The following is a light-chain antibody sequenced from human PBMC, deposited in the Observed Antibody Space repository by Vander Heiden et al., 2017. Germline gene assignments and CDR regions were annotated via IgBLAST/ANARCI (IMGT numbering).Light chain of an antibody. CDR2: SDN. J-gene: IGLJ2*01. V-gene: IGLV1-44*01. Sequence: SLLPQQPTPSGSPGLSISISCSGCSIGSYYVNWYQQLPGTAPTLLIYSDNQRPSGVPDRFSGSKSGTSASLAISRLQPEDEADYDCAAWDDSLNGQWVFGGGTKLTVL. CDR3: AAWDDSLNGQWV. CDR1: SIGSYY.